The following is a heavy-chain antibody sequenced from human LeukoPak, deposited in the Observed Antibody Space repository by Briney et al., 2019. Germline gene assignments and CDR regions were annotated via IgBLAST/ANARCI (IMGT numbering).Heavy chain of an antibody. Sequence: GGSLRLSCAASGFTFNKYWLHWVRQAPGKGLVWVSRISPDDMSTSYADSVKGRFTISRDNAKKTLFLQMNSLRAEDTAVYYCLTLESPSVGDYWGQGTLVTVSS. D-gene: IGHD5-24*01. V-gene: IGHV3-74*01. J-gene: IGHJ4*02. CDR1: GFTFNKYW. CDR2: ISPDDMST. CDR3: LTLESPSVGDY.